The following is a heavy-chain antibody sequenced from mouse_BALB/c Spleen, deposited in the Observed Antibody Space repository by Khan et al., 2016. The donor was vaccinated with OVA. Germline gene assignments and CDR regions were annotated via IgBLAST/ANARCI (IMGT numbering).Heavy chain of an antibody. Sequence: QVQLQQSGPELVRPGVSVKISCKGSGYTFTDYAMYWVKQSHAKSLEWIGLISTYSGSTNYNQTFKGKVTMTVDISYSAAYMELARLTSEDSAIYYCARPAYDGYYDYWGQGTTLTVSS. D-gene: IGHD2-3*01. V-gene: IGHV1S137*01. CDR3: ARPAYDGYYDY. J-gene: IGHJ2*01. CDR2: ISTYSGST. CDR1: GYTFTDYA.